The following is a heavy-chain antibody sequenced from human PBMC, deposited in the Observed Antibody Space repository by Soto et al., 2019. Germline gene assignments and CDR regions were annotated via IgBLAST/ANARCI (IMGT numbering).Heavy chain of an antibody. V-gene: IGHV1-69*13. D-gene: IGHD6-13*01. CDR1: VGSLSGYA. J-gene: IGHJ6*02. CDR3: GRAAAADYYYYGMDV. Sequence: SVKVACKASVGSLSGYAISWVRPAPGQGIELIGGIIPIFGTANYAQKFQGRVTITAEESTSTTYMEMNTLRSEDTAVYYCGRAAAADYYYYGMDVWGQGTPVTV. CDR2: IIPIFGTA.